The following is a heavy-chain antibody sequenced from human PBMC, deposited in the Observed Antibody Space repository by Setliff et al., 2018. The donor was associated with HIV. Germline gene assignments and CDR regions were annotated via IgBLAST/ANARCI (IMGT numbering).Heavy chain of an antibody. Sequence: LSLTCTVSGGSISSYSWSWIRQSPGRGLEYLGYIYYSGDSNYSPSLKSRLSMSLDASTSQFSLRLNSLTAADTAMYYCARFARDPTDWGRGILVTVSS. V-gene: IGHV4-59*08. CDR1: GGSISSYS. J-gene: IGHJ4*02. CDR3: ARFARDPTD. CDR2: IYYSGDS.